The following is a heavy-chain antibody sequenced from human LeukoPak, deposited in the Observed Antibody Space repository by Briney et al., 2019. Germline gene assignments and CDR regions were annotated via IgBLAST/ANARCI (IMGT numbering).Heavy chain of an antibody. V-gene: IGHV3-21*01. Sequence: GGSLRLSCAASGFTFSSYSMNWVRQAPGKGLEWVSSISSSSSYIYYADSVKGRFTISRDNAKNSLYLQMNSLRAEDTAVYYCARGGRTYYYDSSGYYYVDYWGQGTLVTVSS. CDR2: ISSSSSYI. J-gene: IGHJ4*02. CDR1: GFTFSSYS. D-gene: IGHD3-22*01. CDR3: ARGGRTYYYDSSGYYYVDY.